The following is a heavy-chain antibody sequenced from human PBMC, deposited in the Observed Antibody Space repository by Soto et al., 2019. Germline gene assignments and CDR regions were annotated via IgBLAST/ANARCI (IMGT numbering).Heavy chain of an antibody. CDR2: ISSNGGST. D-gene: IGHD3-3*01. Sequence: VGSLRLSCSASGFTFSSYAMHWVRQAPGKGLEYVSAISSNGGSTYYADSVKGRFTISRDNSKNTLYLQMSSLRAEDTAVYYCVKIPAYYDLLWGQGTLVTVSS. CDR1: GFTFSSYA. CDR3: VKIPAYYDLL. V-gene: IGHV3-64D*06. J-gene: IGHJ4*02.